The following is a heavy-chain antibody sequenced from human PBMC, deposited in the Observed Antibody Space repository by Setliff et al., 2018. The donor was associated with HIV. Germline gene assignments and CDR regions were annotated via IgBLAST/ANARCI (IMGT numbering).Heavy chain of an antibody. Sequence: GGSLRLSCAASGFTFISYAMHWVRQAPGKGPEWVAVISYDGSNKYYADSVKGRFTISRDNSKNTLYLQMNSLRAEDTAVYYCAREGGSSGYCGYFDYWGQGTLVTVSS. D-gene: IGHD3-22*01. J-gene: IGHJ4*02. CDR3: AREGGSSGYCGYFDY. V-gene: IGHV3-30*01. CDR2: ISYDGSNK. CDR1: GFTFISYA.